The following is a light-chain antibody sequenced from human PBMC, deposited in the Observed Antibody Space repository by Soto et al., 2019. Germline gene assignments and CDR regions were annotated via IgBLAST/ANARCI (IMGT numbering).Light chain of an antibody. J-gene: IGLJ2*01. Sequence: QSALTQPASVSGSPGQSITISCTGTSGDVGAYNYVSWYQQHPGKAPRLMIYDVYARPSGVSYRFSGSKSGNTASLSISGLQADDEADYYCCSCITGSTFHVVFGGGTKLTVL. CDR3: CSCITGSTFHVV. V-gene: IGLV2-14*03. CDR2: DVY. CDR1: SGDVGAYNY.